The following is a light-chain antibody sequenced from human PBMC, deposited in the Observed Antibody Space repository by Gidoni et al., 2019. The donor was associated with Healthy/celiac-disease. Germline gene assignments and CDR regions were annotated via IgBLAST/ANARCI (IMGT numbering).Light chain of an antibody. Sequence: DIVMTQSPLSLPVTPGEPASISCRSSQSLLHSNGYNYLDWYLQKPGQSPQLLIYLGSNRASGVPDRFSGSGSGTDFTLKISRVEAEDVGVYYCMQALQISITFXQXTRLXIK. J-gene: IGKJ5*01. CDR3: MQALQISIT. CDR2: LGS. V-gene: IGKV2-28*01. CDR1: QSLLHSNGYNY.